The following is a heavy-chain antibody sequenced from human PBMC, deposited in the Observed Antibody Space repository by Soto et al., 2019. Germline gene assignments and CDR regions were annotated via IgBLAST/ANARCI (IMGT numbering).Heavy chain of an antibody. CDR3: ALHAESSGSPTSHAFDI. Sequence: SGPTLVNPTQTLTLTCTFSGFSLSTSGMCVSWIRQPPGKALEWLALIDWDDDKYYSTSLKTRLTISKDTSKNQVVLTMTNMEPVDTATYHCALHAESSGSPTSHAFDIWGQGTMVTVSS. V-gene: IGHV2-70*01. CDR2: IDWDDDK. D-gene: IGHD3-22*01. J-gene: IGHJ3*02. CDR1: GFSLSTSGMC.